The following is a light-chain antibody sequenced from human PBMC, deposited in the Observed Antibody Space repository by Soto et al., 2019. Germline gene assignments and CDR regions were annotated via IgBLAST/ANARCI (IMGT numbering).Light chain of an antibody. Sequence: DIQVTQAPSSLSSSVVYRFTITCLASQSISSYVNWYQQKPGKAPKLLIYAASSLQSGVPSRFSGSGSGTDFTLTISSLQPEDFATYYCQQSYSTPFTFGQGTRLEI. CDR3: QQSYSTPFT. V-gene: IGKV1-39*01. J-gene: IGKJ5*01. CDR2: AAS. CDR1: QSISSY.